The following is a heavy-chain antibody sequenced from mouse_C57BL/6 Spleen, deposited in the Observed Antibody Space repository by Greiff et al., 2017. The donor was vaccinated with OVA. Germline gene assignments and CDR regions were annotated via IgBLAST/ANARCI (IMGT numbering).Heavy chain of an antibody. CDR3: ASYYGSSSYYFDY. CDR2: INPSSGYT. V-gene: IGHV1-4*01. Sequence: QVHVKQSGAELARPGASVKMSCKASGYTFTSYTMHWVKQRPGQGLEWIGYINPSSGYTKYNQKFKDKATLTADKSSSTAYMQLSSLTSEDSAVYYCASYYGSSSYYFDYWGQGTTLTVSS. D-gene: IGHD1-1*01. CDR1: GYTFTSYT. J-gene: IGHJ2*01.